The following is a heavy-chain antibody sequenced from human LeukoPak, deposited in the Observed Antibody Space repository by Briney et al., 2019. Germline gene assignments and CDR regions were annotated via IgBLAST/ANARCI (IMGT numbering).Heavy chain of an antibody. Sequence: SETLSLTCTVSGGSISSHYWSWIRQPPGKGLEWIGYIYYSGSTNYNPSLKSRVTISVDTSKNQFSLKLSYVTAADTTVYYCARGIQLWPKDWGQGTLVTVSS. J-gene: IGHJ4*02. D-gene: IGHD5-18*01. V-gene: IGHV4-59*11. CDR3: ARGIQLWPKD. CDR2: IYYSGST. CDR1: GGSISSHY.